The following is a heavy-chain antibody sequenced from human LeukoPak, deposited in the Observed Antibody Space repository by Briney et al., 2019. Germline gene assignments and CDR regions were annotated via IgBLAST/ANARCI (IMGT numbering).Heavy chain of an antibody. Sequence: GGSLRLSCAASGFTFSSYGMHWVRQAPVKGLEWVAVISDDGSNKNYADSVKGRFTISRDNSKNTLYLQMNSLRAEGTAVYYCAKGRGYSSGWYYFDYWGQGTLVTVSS. J-gene: IGHJ4*02. CDR1: GFTFSSYG. D-gene: IGHD6-19*01. V-gene: IGHV3-30*18. CDR2: ISDDGSNK. CDR3: AKGRGYSSGWYYFDY.